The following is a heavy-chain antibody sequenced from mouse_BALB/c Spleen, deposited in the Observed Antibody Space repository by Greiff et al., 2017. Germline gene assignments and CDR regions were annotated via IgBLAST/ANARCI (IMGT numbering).Heavy chain of an antibody. D-gene: IGHD2-3*01. J-gene: IGHJ3*01. CDR1: GFSLTSYG. V-gene: IGHV2-9*02. Sequence: VQLVESGPGLVAPSQSLSITCTVSGFSLTSYGVHWVRQPPGKGLEWLGVIWAGGSTNYNSALMSRLSISKDNSKSQVFLKMNSLQTDDTAMYYCARGGLLPLAYWGQGTLVTVSA. CDR3: ARGGLLPLAY. CDR2: IWAGGST.